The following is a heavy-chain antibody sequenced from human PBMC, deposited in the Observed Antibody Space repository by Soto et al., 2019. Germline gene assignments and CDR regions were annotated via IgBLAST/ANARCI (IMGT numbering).Heavy chain of an antibody. CDR3: ARGLVPAAITAEDYYGMDV. CDR1: GGTFSSYA. Sequence: GASVKVSCKASGGTFSSYAISWVRQAPGQGLEWMGGIIPIFGTANYAQKFQGRVTITADESTSTAYMELSSLRSEDTAVYYCARGLVPAAITAEDYYGMDVWGQGTTVTVSS. D-gene: IGHD2-2*01. J-gene: IGHJ6*02. V-gene: IGHV1-69*13. CDR2: IIPIFGTA.